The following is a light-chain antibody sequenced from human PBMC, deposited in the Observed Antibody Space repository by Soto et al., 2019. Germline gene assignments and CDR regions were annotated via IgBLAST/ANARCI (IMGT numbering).Light chain of an antibody. J-gene: IGKJ3*01. CDR1: QDISNS. CDR2: DSS. CDR3: QQYDNLPLT. V-gene: IGKV1-33*01. Sequence: DIQMTQSPSSLSASVGDRVTITCQASQDISNSLTWYQQKPGKAPKLLIYDSSSLETGVPSRFSGSGSGTDFSFTISSLQPEDIATYYCQQYDNLPLTFGPGTKVDIK.